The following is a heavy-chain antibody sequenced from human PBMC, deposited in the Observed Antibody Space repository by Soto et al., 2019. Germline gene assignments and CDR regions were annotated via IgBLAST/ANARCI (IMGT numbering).Heavy chain of an antibody. J-gene: IGHJ5*02. D-gene: IGHD4-4*01. CDR2: ISWNSGSI. CDR3: AKDGHDYSNYGSNWFDP. Sequence: PGGSLRLSCAASGFTFDDYAMHWVRQAPGKGLEWVSGISWNSGSIGYADSVKGRFTISRDNAKNSLYLQMNSLRAEDTALYYCAKDGHDYSNYGSNWFDPWGQGTLVTVSS. V-gene: IGHV3-9*01. CDR1: GFTFDDYA.